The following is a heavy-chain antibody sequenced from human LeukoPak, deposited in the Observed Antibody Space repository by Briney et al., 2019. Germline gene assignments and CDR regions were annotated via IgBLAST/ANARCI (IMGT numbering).Heavy chain of an antibody. V-gene: IGHV3-7*01. CDR3: ARDGPYYYDSSGYHASYYYYGMDV. CDR2: IKQDGSEK. CDR1: GFTFSSYW. J-gene: IGHJ6*02. Sequence: GGSLRLSCAASGFTFSSYWMSWVRQAPGKGLEWVANIKQDGSEKYYVDSVKGRFTISRDNAKNSLYLQMNSLRAEDTAVYYCARDGPYYYDSSGYHASYYYYGMDVWGQGTTVTVSS. D-gene: IGHD3-22*01.